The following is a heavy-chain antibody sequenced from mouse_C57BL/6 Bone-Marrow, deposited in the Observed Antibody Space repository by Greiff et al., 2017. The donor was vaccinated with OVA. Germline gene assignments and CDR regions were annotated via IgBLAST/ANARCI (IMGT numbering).Heavy chain of an antibody. V-gene: IGHV5-9-1*02. J-gene: IGHJ2*01. CDR3: TRVLITTVFDY. D-gene: IGHD1-1*01. CDR2: ISSGGDYI. CDR1: GFTFSSYA. Sequence: EVKLVESGEGLVKPGGSLKLSCAASGFTFSSYAMSWVRQTPEKRLEWVAYISSGGDYIYYADTVKGRFTISRDNARNTLYLQMSSLKSEDTAMYYCTRVLITTVFDYWGQGTTLTVSS.